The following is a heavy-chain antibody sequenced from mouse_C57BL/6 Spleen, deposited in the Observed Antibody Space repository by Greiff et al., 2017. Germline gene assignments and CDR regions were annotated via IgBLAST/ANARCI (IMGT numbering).Heavy chain of an antibody. D-gene: IGHD1-1*01. V-gene: IGHV3-1*01. Sequence: VQLKQSGPGMVKPSQSLSLTCTVTGYSITSGYDWHWIRHFPGNKLEWMGYISYSGSTNYNPSPKSRISITHDTSKNHFFLKLNSVTTEDTATYYCARANYGYAMDYWGQGTSGTVSS. J-gene: IGHJ4*01. CDR3: ARANYGYAMDY. CDR1: GYSITSGYD. CDR2: ISYSGST.